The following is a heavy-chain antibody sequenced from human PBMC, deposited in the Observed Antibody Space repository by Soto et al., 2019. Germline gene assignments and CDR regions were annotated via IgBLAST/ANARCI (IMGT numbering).Heavy chain of an antibody. CDR2: ISGSGFKK. CDR3: AKNQGVELVPLATVDWFDP. V-gene: IGHV3-23*01. D-gene: IGHD1-26*01. CDR1: VFIFEKFG. J-gene: IGHJ5*02. Sequence: GALRVSCAASVFIFEKFGMSWVRQAPGKGLEWISSISGSGFKKYYADSVKGRFTISRDNSKSTVYLELNNLSAEDTAVYHCAKNQGVELVPLATVDWFDPWGQGSVVTVSS.